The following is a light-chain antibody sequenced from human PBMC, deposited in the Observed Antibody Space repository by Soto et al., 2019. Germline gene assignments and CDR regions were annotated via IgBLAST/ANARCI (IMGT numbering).Light chain of an antibody. J-gene: IGKJ1*01. Sequence: EVVLTQSPGTLSLSPGERATLSCRASQSVSSSDLAWYQQKPGQAPRLLISGASSRATGIPDRFSGSGSGTDFTLTISRLEPEDFAVFYCQQYGTSTPTFGQGTKVDIX. CDR1: QSVSSSD. V-gene: IGKV3-20*01. CDR2: GAS. CDR3: QQYGTSTPT.